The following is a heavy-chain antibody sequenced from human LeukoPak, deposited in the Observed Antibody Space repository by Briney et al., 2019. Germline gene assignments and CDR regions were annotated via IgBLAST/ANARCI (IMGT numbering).Heavy chain of an antibody. J-gene: IGHJ3*02. CDR2: IIPIFGTT. V-gene: IGHV1-69*01. Sequence: GSSVQVSCKASGGTFSSYGISWVRQAPGQGLEWMGEIIPIFGTTNYAQKFQGTVTITADESTSTAYMQLTSLRSEDTAVYYCARGTAAAVKGTPAFDIWGQGTMVTVSS. D-gene: IGHD6-13*01. CDR1: GGTFSSYG. CDR3: ARGTAAAVKGTPAFDI.